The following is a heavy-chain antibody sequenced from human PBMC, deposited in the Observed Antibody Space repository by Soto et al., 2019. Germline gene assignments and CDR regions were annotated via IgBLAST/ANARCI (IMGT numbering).Heavy chain of an antibody. CDR1: GASISSSY. CDR2: IYNSGST. CDR3: ARRYSYGHFDY. J-gene: IGHJ4*02. D-gene: IGHD5-18*01. Sequence: PSXTLSLTCTVSGASISSSYWSWIRQPPGKGLEWIGYIYNSGSTTYNPSLKSRVTISVDTSKNQFSLKLSSVTAADTAVYYCARRYSYGHFDYWGQGTLVTVSS. V-gene: IGHV4-59*08.